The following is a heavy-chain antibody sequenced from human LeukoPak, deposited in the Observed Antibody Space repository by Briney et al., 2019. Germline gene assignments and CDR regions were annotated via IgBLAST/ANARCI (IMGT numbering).Heavy chain of an antibody. J-gene: IGHJ5*02. D-gene: IGHD2-2*01. CDR3: VRGLRSTSCS. CDR2: INPNSGGT. Sequence: ASVKVSCKASGYTFTGYYIHWMRQAPGQGLEWMGWINPNSGGTSYAQKFQGRVTMTSDTSISTAYMELSRLRYDDTAVYYCVRGLRSTSCSWGQGTLVTVSS. CDR1: GYTFTGYY. V-gene: IGHV1-2*02.